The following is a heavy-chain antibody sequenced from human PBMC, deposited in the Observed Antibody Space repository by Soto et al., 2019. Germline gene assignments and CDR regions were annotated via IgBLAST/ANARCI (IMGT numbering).Heavy chain of an antibody. CDR1: GLTFSDNY. CDR2: ISSSGSTI. Sequence: GGSLRLSCAASGLTFSDNYMSWIRQAPGKGLEWVSYISSSGSTIYYADSVKGRFTISRDNAKNSLYLQMNSLRAEDTAVYYCARVVCCSSTSCARGPCYYYYMDVWGKGTTVTVSS. CDR3: ARVVCCSSTSCARGPCYYYYMDV. D-gene: IGHD2-2*01. V-gene: IGHV3-11*01. J-gene: IGHJ6*03.